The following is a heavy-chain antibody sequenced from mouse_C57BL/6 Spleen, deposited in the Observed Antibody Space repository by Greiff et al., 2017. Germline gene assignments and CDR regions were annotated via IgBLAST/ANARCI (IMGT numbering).Heavy chain of an antibody. J-gene: IGHJ1*03. CDR2: INPYNGGT. Sequence: EVQLQQSGPVLVKPGASVKMSCKASGYTFTDYYMNWVKQSHGKSLEWIGVINPYNGGTSYNQKFKGKATLTVDKSSSTAYMELNSLTSEDSAVYYCARENGSYWYFDVWGTGTTVTVSS. D-gene: IGHD1-1*01. CDR3: ARENGSYWYFDV. CDR1: GYTFTDYY. V-gene: IGHV1-19*01.